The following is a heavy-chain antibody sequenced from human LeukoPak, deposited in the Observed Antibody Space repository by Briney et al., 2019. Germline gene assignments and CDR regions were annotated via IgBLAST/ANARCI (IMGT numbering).Heavy chain of an antibody. CDR3: ARGRGSGSYYTGRHYYYGMDV. V-gene: IGHV4-34*01. J-gene: IGHJ6*02. CDR1: GGSFSGYY. D-gene: IGHD3-10*01. CDR2: INHSGST. Sequence: SETLSLTCAVYGGSFSGYYWSWIRQPPGKGLEWIGEINHSGSTNYNPSLKSRVTISVDTSKNQFSLKLSSVTAADTAVCYCARGRGSGSYYTGRHYYYGMDVWGQGTTVTVSS.